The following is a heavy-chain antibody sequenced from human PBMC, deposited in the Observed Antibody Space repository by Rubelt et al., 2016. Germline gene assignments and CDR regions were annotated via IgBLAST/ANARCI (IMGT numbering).Heavy chain of an antibody. CDR3: AKTAAAGTSPVDY. CDR2: ISWNSGSI. CDR1: GFTFDDYA. J-gene: IGHJ4*02. D-gene: IGHD6-13*01. Sequence: GGGLVQPGGSLRLSCAASGFTFDDYAMHWVRQAPGKGLEWVSGISWNSGSIGYADSVKGRFTISRDNAKNSLYLQMNSLRAEDTALYYCAKTAAAGTSPVDYWGQGTLVTVSS. V-gene: IGHV3-9*01.